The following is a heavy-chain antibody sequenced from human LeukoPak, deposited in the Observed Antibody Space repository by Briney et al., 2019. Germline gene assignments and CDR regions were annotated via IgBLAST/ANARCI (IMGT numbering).Heavy chain of an antibody. CDR3: ARDLASHKVGATDQL. D-gene: IGHD1-26*01. J-gene: IGHJ4*02. V-gene: IGHV1-8*01. CDR1: GYTFTSYD. CDR2: MNPNSGNT. Sequence: GASVKVSCKASGYTFTSYDINWVRQATGQGLEWMGWMNPNSGNTGYAQKFQGRVTMTRNTSISTAYMELSSLRSEDTAVYYCARDLASHKVGATDQLWGQGTLVTVSS.